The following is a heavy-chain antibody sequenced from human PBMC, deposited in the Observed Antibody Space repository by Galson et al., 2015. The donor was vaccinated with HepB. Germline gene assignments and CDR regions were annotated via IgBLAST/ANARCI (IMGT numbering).Heavy chain of an antibody. D-gene: IGHD6-6*01. CDR2: ISSSGSTI. Sequence: SLRLSCAASGFTFSDYYMTWIRQSPGKGLEWVSYISSSGSTIYYADSVKGRFTISRDNAKNSLCLQMNSLRDEDTAVYYCARGAARRYFDSWGQGILVTVSS. CDR3: ARGAARRYFDS. CDR1: GFTFSDYY. J-gene: IGHJ4*02. V-gene: IGHV3-11*01.